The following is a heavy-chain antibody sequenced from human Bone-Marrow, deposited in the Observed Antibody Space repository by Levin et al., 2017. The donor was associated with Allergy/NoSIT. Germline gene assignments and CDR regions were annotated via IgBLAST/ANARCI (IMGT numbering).Heavy chain of an antibody. D-gene: IGHD3-3*01. Sequence: GSLRLSCIVSGASISDYYWSWVRQTAGKGLEWIGRIYSSGDANYNPSLKSRVTMSLDMSQNQFSLKLTSVTAADTAFYFCARGRITIFGMEHYEPSYYNGMDVWGQGTTVTVSS. J-gene: IGHJ6*02. V-gene: IGHV4-4*07. CDR2: IYSSGDA. CDR1: GASISDYY. CDR3: ARGRITIFGMEHYEPSYYNGMDV.